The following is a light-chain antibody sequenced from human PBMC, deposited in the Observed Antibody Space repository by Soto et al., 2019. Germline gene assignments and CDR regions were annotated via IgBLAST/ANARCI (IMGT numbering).Light chain of an antibody. J-gene: IGKJ1*01. Sequence: DVVMTQSPLSLPLTLGQPASISCRSSQSLLYSDGNTYLNWFQRRKGQSPRRLIYKVSDRDSGVPDRFRGSWSGTDCTLNISRVEAEDVAVYYCMQFTHWPWTFGQGTKVDIK. CDR2: KVS. V-gene: IGKV2-30*01. CDR3: MQFTHWPWT. CDR1: QSLLYSDGNTY.